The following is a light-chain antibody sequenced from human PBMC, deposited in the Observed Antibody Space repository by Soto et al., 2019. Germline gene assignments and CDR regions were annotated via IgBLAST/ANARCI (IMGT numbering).Light chain of an antibody. CDR1: SSNIGSNT. V-gene: IGLV1-44*01. Sequence: QSVLTQPPSASGNPGQRVTISCSGSSSNIGSNTVNWYQQLPGTAPKLLIYSNNQRPSGVPDRFSGSKSGTSASLAISGLQSEDEADYYWAAWDDSLNGYVFGTGTKGTVL. CDR3: AAWDDSLNGYV. J-gene: IGLJ1*01. CDR2: SNN.